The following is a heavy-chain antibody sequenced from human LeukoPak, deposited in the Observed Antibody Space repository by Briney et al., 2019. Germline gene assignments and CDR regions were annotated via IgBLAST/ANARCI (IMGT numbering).Heavy chain of an antibody. CDR2: ISSTSTYI. CDR3: ARDLLGELYFDF. D-gene: IGHD3-10*01. Sequence: PGESLRLTCAASGFTFVSYTMNWFRQAPGKGLEWVSSISSTSTYIYYADSVKGRFTISRDNGGNSLYLQMHSLRAEDTAVYYCARDLLGELYFDFWGQGTLVTVSS. J-gene: IGHJ4*02. CDR1: GFTFVSYT. V-gene: IGHV3-21*01.